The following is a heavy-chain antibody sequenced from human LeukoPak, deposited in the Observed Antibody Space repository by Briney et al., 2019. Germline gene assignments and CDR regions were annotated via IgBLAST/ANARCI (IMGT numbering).Heavy chain of an antibody. CDR2: IYHSGST. V-gene: IGHV4-38-2*02. CDR3: V. CDR1: DYSISNGYY. Sequence: SETLSLTCTVSDYSISNGYYWGWIRQSPGKGLEYIGTIYHSGSTYYSPSLKSRVSISVDTSKNQFFLKVRSVTAADTAYYMDVWGKRTTVTGSS. J-gene: IGHJ6*03.